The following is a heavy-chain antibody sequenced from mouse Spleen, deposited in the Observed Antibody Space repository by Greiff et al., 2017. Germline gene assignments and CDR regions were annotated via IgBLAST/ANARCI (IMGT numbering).Heavy chain of an antibody. CDR2: IWGGGST. CDR1: GFSLTSYG. J-gene: IGHJ4*01. V-gene: IGHV2-6*01. Sequence: VQLQQSGPGLVAPSQSLSITCTVSGFSLTSYGVDWVRQSPGKGLEWLGVIWGGGSTNYNSALKSRLSISKDNSKSQVFLKMNSLQTDDTAMYYCASYYRYDDYYAMDYWGQGTSVTVSS. CDR3: ASYYRYDDYYAMDY. D-gene: IGHD2-14*01.